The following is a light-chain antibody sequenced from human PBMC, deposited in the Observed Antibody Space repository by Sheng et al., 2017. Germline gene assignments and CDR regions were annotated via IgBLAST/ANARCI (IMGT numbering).Light chain of an antibody. CDR2: APS. V-gene: IGKV1-39*01. J-gene: IGKJ4*01. CDR3: LQHNSYPLT. Sequence: DIQMTQSPTSLSASVGDRVTITCRASQSINTYLNWYQQKPGVAPKLLICAPSTLQSGVPSRFSGSGSGTDFTLTISSLQPEDFATYYCLQHNSYPLTFGGGTKVEIK. CDR1: QSINTY.